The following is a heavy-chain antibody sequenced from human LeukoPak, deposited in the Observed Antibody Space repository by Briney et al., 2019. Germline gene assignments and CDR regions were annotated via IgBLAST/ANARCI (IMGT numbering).Heavy chain of an antibody. CDR2: ISSSSSTI. Sequence: PGRSLRLSCAASGFTFSSFTFHWVRQAPGKGLEWVSYISSSSSTIYYADSVKGRFTISRDNAKNSLSLQMDSLRDEDTAVYYCARDRGSHNYWGQGTLVTVST. CDR3: ARDRGSHNY. J-gene: IGHJ4*02. D-gene: IGHD1-26*01. V-gene: IGHV3-48*02. CDR1: GFTFSSFT.